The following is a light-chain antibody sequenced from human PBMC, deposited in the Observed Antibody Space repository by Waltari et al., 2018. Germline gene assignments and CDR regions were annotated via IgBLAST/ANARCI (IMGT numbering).Light chain of an antibody. CDR3: QQRRNWPPLS. CDR2: DTS. V-gene: IGKV3-11*01. CDR1: QDVSRY. Sequence: EFVLTQSRATRSLSTGERATLPCRASQDVSRYLSCYQQKPGQAPRLLLYDTSNRATGIPARFSGSGSATDFTLTISSLEPEDSAVYYCQQRRNWPPLSFGGGTKVEIK. J-gene: IGKJ4*01.